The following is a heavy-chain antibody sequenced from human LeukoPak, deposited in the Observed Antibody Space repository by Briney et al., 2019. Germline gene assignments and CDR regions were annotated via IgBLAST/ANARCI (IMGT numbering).Heavy chain of an antibody. Sequence: GASVKVSCKASGYTFTSYDINWVRQATGQGLEWMGWMNPNSGNTGYAQKFQGRVTITRNTSISTAYMELSSLRSEDTAVYYCARGEYDILTGYYIWFDYWGQGTLVTVPS. D-gene: IGHD3-9*01. CDR1: GYTFTSYD. V-gene: IGHV1-8*03. J-gene: IGHJ4*02. CDR3: ARGEYDILTGYYIWFDY. CDR2: MNPNSGNT.